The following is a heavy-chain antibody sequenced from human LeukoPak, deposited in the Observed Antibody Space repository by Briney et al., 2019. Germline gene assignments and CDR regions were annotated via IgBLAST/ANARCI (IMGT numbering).Heavy chain of an antibody. CDR2: INHSGST. CDR1: GGSFSGYY. Sequence: SETLSLTCAVYGGSFSGYYWSWIRQPPGKGLEWIGEINHSGSTNYNPSLKSRVTISVDTSKNQFSLRLSSVTAADTAVYYCARGLIAVASCWFDPWGQGTLVTVSS. V-gene: IGHV4-34*01. D-gene: IGHD6-19*01. CDR3: ARGLIAVASCWFDP. J-gene: IGHJ5*02.